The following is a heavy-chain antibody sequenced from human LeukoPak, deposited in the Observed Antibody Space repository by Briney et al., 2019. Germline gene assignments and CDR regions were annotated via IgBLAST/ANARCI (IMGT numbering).Heavy chain of an antibody. CDR2: ISYDGSNK. J-gene: IGHJ4*02. D-gene: IGHD1-26*01. V-gene: IGHV3-30-3*01. CDR3: ATSGLLFDY. Sequence: GGSQRLSCAASGFTFSSYAMHWVRQAPGKGLEWVAVISYDGSNKYYADSVKGRFTISRDNSKNTLYLQMNSLRAEDTAVYYCATSGLLFDYWGQGTLVTVSS. CDR1: GFTFSSYA.